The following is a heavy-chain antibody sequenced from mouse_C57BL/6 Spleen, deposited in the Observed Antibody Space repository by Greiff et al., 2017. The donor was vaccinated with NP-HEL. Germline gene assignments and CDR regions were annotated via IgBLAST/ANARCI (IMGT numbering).Heavy chain of an antibody. J-gene: IGHJ2*01. D-gene: IGHD2-3*01. Sequence: VHVKQSGTVLARPGASVKMSCKTSGYTFTSYWMHWVKQRPGQGLEWIGAIYPGNSDTSYNQKFKGKAKLTAVTSASTAYMELSSLTNEDSAVYYCTPYDGRGYFDYWGQGTTLTVSS. V-gene: IGHV1-5*01. CDR3: TPYDGRGYFDY. CDR2: IYPGNSDT. CDR1: GYTFTSYW.